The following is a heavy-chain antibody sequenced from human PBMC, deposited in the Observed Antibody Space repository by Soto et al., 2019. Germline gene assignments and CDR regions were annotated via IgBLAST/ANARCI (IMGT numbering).Heavy chain of an antibody. CDR3: ARDLCVATTSYSYYYYGMDV. J-gene: IGHJ6*02. CDR2: ISPDGGTA. V-gene: IGHV1-69*11. CDR1: GYHFTDHY. Sequence: SVKVSCTASGYHFTDHYIHWVRQAPEQGREWMGTISPDGGTANYAQKFPGRVTITAHESRSTACMELSSLRTENAAVYYCARDLCVATTSYSYYYYGMDVWGQGATVTVSS. D-gene: IGHD5-12*01.